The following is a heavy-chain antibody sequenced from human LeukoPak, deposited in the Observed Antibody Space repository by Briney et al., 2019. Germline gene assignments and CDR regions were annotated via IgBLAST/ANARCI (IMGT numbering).Heavy chain of an antibody. D-gene: IGHD5-24*01. CDR3: ARDNSVRDEAWWFNP. CDR1: GYTFTSYG. Sequence: ASVKVSCKASGYTFTSYGIIWVRQAPGQGLEWMGWISAYNGNTNYAQKLQGRVTMTTDTSTSTAYMELRSLRSEDTAVYYCARDNSVRDEAWWFNPWGQGTLVTVSS. CDR2: ISAYNGNT. J-gene: IGHJ5*02. V-gene: IGHV1-18*01.